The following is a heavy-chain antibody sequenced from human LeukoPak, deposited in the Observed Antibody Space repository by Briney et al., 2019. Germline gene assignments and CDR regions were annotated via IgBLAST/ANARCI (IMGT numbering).Heavy chain of an antibody. CDR3: ASFKWELRWYYFDY. Sequence: ASVKVSCKASGYTFTSYAMHWVRQAPGQRLEWMGWINAGNGNTKYSQKFQGRVTITRDTSASIAYMELSSLRSEDTAVYYCASFKWELRWYYFDYWGQGTLVTVSS. J-gene: IGHJ4*02. CDR1: GYTFTSYA. V-gene: IGHV1-3*01. D-gene: IGHD1-26*01. CDR2: INAGNGNT.